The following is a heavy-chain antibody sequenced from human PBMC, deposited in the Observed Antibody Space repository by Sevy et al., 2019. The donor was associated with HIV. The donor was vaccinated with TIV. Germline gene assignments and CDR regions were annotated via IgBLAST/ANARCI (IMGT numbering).Heavy chain of an antibody. J-gene: IGHJ4*02. CDR3: ARVSSWGFDY. D-gene: IGHD6-13*01. CDR1: GGSMSTYY. CDR2: IYYSGST. Sequence: SETLSLTCTVSGGSMSTYYWSWIRQPPGKGLEWIGYIYYSGSTNYNPSLKSRVTISVDTSKNQFSLKLSSVTAADTAVYYCARVSSWGFDYWGQGTLVTVSS. V-gene: IGHV4-59*01.